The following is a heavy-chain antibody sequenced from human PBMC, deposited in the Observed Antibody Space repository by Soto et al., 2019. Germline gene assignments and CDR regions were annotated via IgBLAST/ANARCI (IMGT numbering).Heavy chain of an antibody. CDR2: ISAYNGNT. CDR1: GYTFTSYG. CDR3: ARDSDEGGYYYYYYMDV. V-gene: IGHV1-18*01. J-gene: IGHJ6*03. Sequence: QVQLVQSGAEVKKPGASVKVSCKASGYTFTSYGISWVRQAPGQGLEWMGWISAYNGNTSYAQKLQGRVTMTTDTSTSTAYMELRSLRSDDTAVYYCARDSDEGGYYYYYYMDVWSKGTTVTVSS.